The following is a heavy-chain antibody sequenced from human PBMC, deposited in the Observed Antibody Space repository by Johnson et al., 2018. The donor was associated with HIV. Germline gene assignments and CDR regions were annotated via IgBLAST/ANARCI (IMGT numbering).Heavy chain of an antibody. CDR2: INSDGSST. Sequence: EVQLVESGGGVVQPGRSLRLSCAASGFTFSSYWMHWVRQAPGKGLVLVSRINSDGSSTSYADSVKGRFTISRDNAKNTLYLQMNSLRAEDTAVYYCARGRPATWGSHDAFDIWGQGTMVTVSS. CDR1: GFTFSSYW. CDR3: ARGRPATWGSHDAFDI. J-gene: IGHJ3*02. V-gene: IGHV3-74*02. D-gene: IGHD5-12*01.